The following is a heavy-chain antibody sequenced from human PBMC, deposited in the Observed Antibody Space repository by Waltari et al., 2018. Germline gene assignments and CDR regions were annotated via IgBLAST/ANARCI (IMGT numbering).Heavy chain of an antibody. V-gene: IGHV1-69*01. CDR3: AREVKVDYYDSSGAFDY. CDR1: GGTFSSYA. D-gene: IGHD3-22*01. J-gene: IGHJ4*02. CDR2: IIPIFGTA. Sequence: QVQLVQSGAEVKKPGSSVKVSCKASGGTFSSYAISWVRPAPGQGLEWMGGIIPIFGTANYAQKFQGRVTITADESTSTAYMELSSLRSEDTAVYYCAREVKVDYYDSSGAFDYWGQGTLVTVSS.